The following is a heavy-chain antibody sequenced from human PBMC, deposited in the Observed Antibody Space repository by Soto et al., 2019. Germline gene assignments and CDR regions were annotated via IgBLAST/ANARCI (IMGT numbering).Heavy chain of an antibody. CDR2: ISAHNGKT. Sequence: QAHLVQSGPEVKKPGASMKVSCKGSGYIFTSYGIAWVRQAPGQGLEWMGWISAHNGKTEYAQKFQGRVTVTRDTSTSTAYLELRSLRSDDTALYYGARGRYGDYWGQGALVTVSS. V-gene: IGHV1-18*01. J-gene: IGHJ4*02. CDR1: GYIFTSYG. D-gene: IGHD4-17*01. CDR3: ARGRYGDY.